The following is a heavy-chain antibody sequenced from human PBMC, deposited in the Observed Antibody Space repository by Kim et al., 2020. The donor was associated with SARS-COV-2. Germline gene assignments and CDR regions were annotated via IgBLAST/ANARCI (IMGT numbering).Heavy chain of an antibody. Sequence: SIGYADSVKGRFTISRDNAKNSLYLQMNSLRAEDTALYYCAKDISRTPDYWGQGTLVTVSS. J-gene: IGHJ4*02. V-gene: IGHV3-9*01. CDR3: AKDISRTPDY. CDR2: SI.